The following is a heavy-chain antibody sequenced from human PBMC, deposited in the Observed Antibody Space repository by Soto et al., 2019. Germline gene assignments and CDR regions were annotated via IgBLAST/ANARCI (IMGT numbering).Heavy chain of an antibody. D-gene: IGHD1-26*01. Sequence: ASVKVSCKASGYTFTGYYMHWVRQAPGQGLEWMGWINPNSGGTNYAQKFQGWVTMTRDTSISTAYMELSRLRSDDTAVYYCARDLFLHGSPGHYWGQGTLVTVSS. CDR3: ARDLFLHGSPGHY. V-gene: IGHV1-2*04. CDR2: INPNSGGT. CDR1: GYTFTGYY. J-gene: IGHJ4*02.